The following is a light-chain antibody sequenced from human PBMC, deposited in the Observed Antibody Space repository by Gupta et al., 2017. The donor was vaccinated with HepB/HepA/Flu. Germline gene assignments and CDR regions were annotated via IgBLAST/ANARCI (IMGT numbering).Light chain of an antibody. CDR1: QSLNSY. Sequence: EIVLTPSPATLSLSPGERATLSCRASQSLNSYLAWFQQRPGQAPRLLNYDASNRATGIPARCSGSGAGTDFTLTISSLEPEDFAVYYCQQRRDWPLTFGGGTKVEIK. CDR3: QQRRDWPLT. CDR2: DAS. J-gene: IGKJ4*01. V-gene: IGKV3-11*01.